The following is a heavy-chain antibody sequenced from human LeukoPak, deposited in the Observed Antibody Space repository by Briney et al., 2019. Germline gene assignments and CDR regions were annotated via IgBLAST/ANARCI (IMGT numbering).Heavy chain of an antibody. V-gene: IGHV4-34*01. D-gene: IGHD3-22*01. CDR2: INLSGST. CDR3: ARSALDSSGYYSTTFDY. J-gene: IGHJ4*02. Sequence: SETLSLTCAVYGGSFSGYYWSWIRQPPGKGLEWIGEINLSGSTNYNPSLKSRVTISVDTSKNQFSLKLSSVTAADTAVYYCARSALDSSGYYSTTFDYWGQGTLVTVSS. CDR1: GGSFSGYY.